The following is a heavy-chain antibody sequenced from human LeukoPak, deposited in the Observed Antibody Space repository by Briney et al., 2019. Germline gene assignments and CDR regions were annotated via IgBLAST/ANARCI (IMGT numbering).Heavy chain of an antibody. CDR1: GGSFSCYY. CDR2: INHSGST. V-gene: IGHV4-34*01. J-gene: IGHJ4*02. Sequence: SETLSLTCAVYGGSFSCYYWSGIRQPPGKGLEWIGEINHSGSTNYSPSLKSRVTISVDTSKNQFSLKLSSVTAADTAVYYCARASPYCSGGSCYFDYWGQGTLVTVSS. CDR3: ARASPYCSGGSCYFDY. D-gene: IGHD2-15*01.